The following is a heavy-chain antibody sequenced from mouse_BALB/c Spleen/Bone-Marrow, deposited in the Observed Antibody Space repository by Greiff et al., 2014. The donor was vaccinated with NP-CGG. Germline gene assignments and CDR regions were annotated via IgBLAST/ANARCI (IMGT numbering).Heavy chain of an antibody. V-gene: IGHV1-87*01. CDR2: IYPGDGDT. CDR3: AAYYGSSYWAMDY. CDR1: GYTFTSYW. D-gene: IGHD1-1*01. J-gene: IGHJ4*01. Sequence: VQLQESGAELARPGASVNLSCKASGYTFTSYWMQWVKQRPGQGLEWIGAIYPGDGDTRYTQKFKGKATLTADKSSSTAYTQLSSLASEDSAVYYCAAYYGSSYWAMDYWGQGTSVTVSS.